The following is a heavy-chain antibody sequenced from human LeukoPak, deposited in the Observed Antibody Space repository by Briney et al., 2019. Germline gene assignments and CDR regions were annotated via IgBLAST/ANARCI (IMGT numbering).Heavy chain of an antibody. CDR1: GYTFTSYA. V-gene: IGHV1-69*05. CDR3: ARDRKSPYYHDRGDAFDI. D-gene: IGHD3-22*01. Sequence: GASVKVSCKASGYTFTSYAMNWVRQAPGQGLEWMGGIIPIFGTANYAQNFQGRVTMTTDTSTSTAFMELRSLRSDDTAVYYCARDRKSPYYHDRGDAFDIWGQGTKVTVSS. J-gene: IGHJ3*02. CDR2: IIPIFGTA.